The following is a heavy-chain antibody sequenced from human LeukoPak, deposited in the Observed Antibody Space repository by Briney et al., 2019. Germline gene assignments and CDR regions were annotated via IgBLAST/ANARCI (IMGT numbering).Heavy chain of an antibody. Sequence: SETLSLTCTVSGGSISSYYWSWIRQPPGKRLEWIGYIYYSGSTNYNPSLKSRVTISVDTSKNQFSLKLSSVTAADTAVYYCARGLLIAARKSDYWGQGTLVTVSS. CDR3: ARGLLIAARKSDY. V-gene: IGHV4-59*08. D-gene: IGHD6-6*01. CDR1: GGSISSYY. J-gene: IGHJ4*02. CDR2: IYYSGST.